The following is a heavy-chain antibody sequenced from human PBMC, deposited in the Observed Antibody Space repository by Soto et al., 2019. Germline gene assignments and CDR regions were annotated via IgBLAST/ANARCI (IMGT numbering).Heavy chain of an antibody. CDR1: GGTFSSYA. CDR2: IIPIFGTA. Sequence: QVQLVQSGAEVKKPGSSVKVSCKASGGTFSSYAISWVRQAPGQGLEWMGGIIPIFGTANYAQKFQGRVTITADESTSTAYMELSSLRSEDTAVYYCARDREGVGYSGYVHNRFDPWGQGTLVTVSS. CDR3: ARDREGVGYSGYVHNRFDP. J-gene: IGHJ5*02. V-gene: IGHV1-69*01. D-gene: IGHD5-12*01.